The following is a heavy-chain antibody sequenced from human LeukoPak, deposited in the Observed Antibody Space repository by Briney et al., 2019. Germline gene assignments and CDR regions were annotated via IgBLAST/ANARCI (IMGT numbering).Heavy chain of an antibody. D-gene: IGHD1-26*01. CDR1: GGFISSYY. CDR3: ARIGSGSYLTLDY. V-gene: IGHV4-59*01. CDR2: IYYSGST. Sequence: KPSETLSLTCTVSGGFISSYYWSWIRQPPGKGLEWIGYIYYSGSTNYNPSLKSRVTISVDTSKNQFSLKLSSITAADTAVYYCARIGSGSYLTLDYWGQGTLVTVSS. J-gene: IGHJ4*02.